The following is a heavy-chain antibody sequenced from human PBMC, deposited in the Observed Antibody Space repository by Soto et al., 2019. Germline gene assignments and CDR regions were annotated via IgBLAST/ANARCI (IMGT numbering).Heavy chain of an antibody. D-gene: IGHD6-6*01. Sequence: ASVKVSCKASGYTLTNSGFSWVRQAPGQGLEWVGWIRVNNGDTHYAQKLQGRVTMTTDTSTSTAFMELRSLRSDDTAVYYCARDRWGSSMDVWGQGTTVTVSS. J-gene: IGHJ6*02. V-gene: IGHV1-18*01. CDR2: IRVNNGDT. CDR1: GYTLTNSG. CDR3: ARDRWGSSMDV.